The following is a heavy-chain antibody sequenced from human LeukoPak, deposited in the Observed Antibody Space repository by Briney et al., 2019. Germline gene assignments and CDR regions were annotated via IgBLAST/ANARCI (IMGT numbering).Heavy chain of an antibody. Sequence: GESLKISCKGSGYSFTSYWIGWVRQMPGKGLEWMGIIYPGDSDTRYSPSFQGQVTISADKSISTAYLQWSSLKASDTAMYYCARQDGIWYSSSWYEGSYYFDYWGQGTLVTVSS. V-gene: IGHV5-51*01. CDR1: GYSFTSYW. CDR3: ARQDGIWYSSSWYEGSYYFDY. D-gene: IGHD6-13*01. CDR2: IYPGDSDT. J-gene: IGHJ4*02.